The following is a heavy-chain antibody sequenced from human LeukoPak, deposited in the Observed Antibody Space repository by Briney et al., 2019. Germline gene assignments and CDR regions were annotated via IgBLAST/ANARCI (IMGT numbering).Heavy chain of an antibody. V-gene: IGHV1-3*01. D-gene: IGHD3-10*01. J-gene: IGHJ4*02. CDR3: ARDSYGAGSFYPY. CDR2: INAGNGNR. Sequence: ASVKVSCKSSGYTFTSYAMHWVRQAPGQRLEWMGWINAGNGNRKYSQKFQGRVSITRDTSASTAYMELSSLRAEDTAVYYCARDSYGAGSFYPYWGQGTLVTVSS. CDR1: GYTFTSYA.